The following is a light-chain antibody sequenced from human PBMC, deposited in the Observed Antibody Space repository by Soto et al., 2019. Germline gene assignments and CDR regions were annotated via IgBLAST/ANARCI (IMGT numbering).Light chain of an antibody. J-gene: IGLJ1*01. CDR1: SSDVGGYNY. CDR3: SSYTSSSTPYV. V-gene: IGLV2-14*01. Sequence: QSVLTQPAPVSGSPGQSIPISCTGTSSDVGGYNYVSWYQQHPVKAPKLMIYDVTNRPSGVSDRFSGSKSGNTASLTISGLQAEDEADYYCSSYTSSSTPYVFGTGTKVTVL. CDR2: DVT.